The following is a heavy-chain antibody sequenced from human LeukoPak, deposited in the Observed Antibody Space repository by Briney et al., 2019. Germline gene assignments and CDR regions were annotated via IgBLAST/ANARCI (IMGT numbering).Heavy chain of an antibody. J-gene: IGHJ4*02. Sequence: SLTLSLTCAISGDSVSSNSATWNWLRQSPSRGLEWLGRAYYRSKWYYDYAVSVKSRITNNPDTSKNQFSLQLNSVTPEDTAVYYCARFLGTALDYWGQGTLVTVSS. CDR3: ARFLGTALDY. CDR1: GDSVSSNSAT. CDR2: AYYRSKWYY. D-gene: IGHD2-21*02. V-gene: IGHV6-1*01.